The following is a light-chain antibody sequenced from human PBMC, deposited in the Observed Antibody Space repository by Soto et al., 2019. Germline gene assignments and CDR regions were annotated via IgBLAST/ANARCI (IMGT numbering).Light chain of an antibody. CDR2: KVH. CDR3: RGYTVSRNSV. V-gene: IGLV2-8*01. Sequence: QSLRTQPRCVSGSPGQSITIACTGTISDVVPYNFLSCYQHHAGKAPKLMIYKVHQRPSGIPDRCSGSKSGNTASLTISGRQGEDDADYYCRGYTVSRNSVFGTGTKVTVL. J-gene: IGLJ1*01. CDR1: ISDVVPYNF.